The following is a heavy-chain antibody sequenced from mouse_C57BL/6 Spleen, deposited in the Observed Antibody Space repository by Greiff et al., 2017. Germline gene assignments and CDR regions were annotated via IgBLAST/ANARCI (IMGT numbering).Heavy chain of an antibody. J-gene: IGHJ4*01. D-gene: IGHD2-4*01. CDR3: TRWNDYDSVYYAMDY. CDR1: GYTFTDYE. CDR2: IDPETGGT. V-gene: IGHV1-15*01. Sequence: QVQLQQSGAELVRPGASVTLSCKASGYTFTDYEMHWVKQTPVHGLEWIGAIDPETGGTAYNQKFKGKAILTADKSSSTAYMELRSLTSEDSAVYYCTRWNDYDSVYYAMDYWGQGTSVTVSS.